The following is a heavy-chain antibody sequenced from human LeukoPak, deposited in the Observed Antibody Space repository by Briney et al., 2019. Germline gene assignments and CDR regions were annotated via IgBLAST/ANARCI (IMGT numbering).Heavy chain of an antibody. Sequence: SETLSLTCTVSGGSISSSSYYWGWIRQPPGKGLEWIGSIYYSGSTYYNPSLKSRVTISVDTSKNQFSLKLSSVTAADTAVYYCARVKGRGSSWQSKKNQKSQRDSSGWYGIVKWFDPWGQGTLVTVSS. D-gene: IGHD6-19*01. CDR1: GGSISSSSYY. V-gene: IGHV4-39*07. J-gene: IGHJ5*02. CDR2: IYYSGST. CDR3: ARVKGRGSSWQSKKNQKSQRDSSGWYGIVKWFDP.